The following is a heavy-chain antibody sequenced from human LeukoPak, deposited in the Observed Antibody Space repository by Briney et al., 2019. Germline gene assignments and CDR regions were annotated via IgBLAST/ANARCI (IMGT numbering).Heavy chain of an antibody. V-gene: IGHV4-39*07. Sequence: PSETLSLTCTASGGSISSSSYYWGWIRQPPGKGLEWIGSIYYSGSTYYNPSLKSRVTISVDTSKNQSSLKLSSVTAADTAVYYCARADYGDSYGHWGQGTLVTVSS. CDR1: GGSISSSSYY. D-gene: IGHD4-17*01. CDR2: IYYSGST. J-gene: IGHJ4*02. CDR3: ARADYGDSYGH.